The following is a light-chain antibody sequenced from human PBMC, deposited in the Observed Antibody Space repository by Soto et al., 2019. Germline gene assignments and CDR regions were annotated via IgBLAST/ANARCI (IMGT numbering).Light chain of an antibody. V-gene: IGKV3-15*01. CDR1: QSVSSN. J-gene: IGKJ2*01. CDR2: GAS. Sequence: EIVMTQSPATLSVSPGERATLSCRASQSVSSNLAWYQQKPGQAPRLLIYGASTRATGIPARFSGSGSGTEFTLTSSSLQPDDFATYYCQQYNSYYTFGQGTNLEIK. CDR3: QQYNSYYT.